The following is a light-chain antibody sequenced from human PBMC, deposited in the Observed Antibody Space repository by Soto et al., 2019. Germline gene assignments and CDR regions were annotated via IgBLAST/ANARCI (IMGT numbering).Light chain of an antibody. CDR2: EGS. J-gene: IGLJ2*01. Sequence: QSVLTQPASVSGSPGQSITISCTGTSSDVGSYNHVSWYQQHPGKAPKLMIYEGSKRPSGVSNRFSGSKSGNTASLTISGLHAEDEDDYYCCSYAGSSNVVFGGGTKLTVL. CDR3: CSYAGSSNVV. CDR1: SSDVGSYNH. V-gene: IGLV2-23*01.